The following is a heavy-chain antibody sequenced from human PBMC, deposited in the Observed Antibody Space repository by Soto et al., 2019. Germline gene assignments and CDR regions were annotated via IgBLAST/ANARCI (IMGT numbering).Heavy chain of an antibody. CDR3: ARGAVDTAMVRSGFDY. J-gene: IGHJ4*02. CDR1: GYPFTSYA. CDR2: INAGNGNT. Sequence: ASGKVSFKASGYPFTSYAMHWVRQAPGQRLEWMGWINAGNGNTKYSQKFQGRVTITRDTSASTAYMELSSLRSEDTAVYYCARGAVDTAMVRSGFDYWGQGTMVTVSS. D-gene: IGHD5-18*01. V-gene: IGHV1-3*01.